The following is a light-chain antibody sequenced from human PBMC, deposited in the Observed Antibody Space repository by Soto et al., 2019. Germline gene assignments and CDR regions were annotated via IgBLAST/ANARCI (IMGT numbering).Light chain of an antibody. CDR1: TSDVGGYNY. CDR2: EVS. J-gene: IGLJ1*01. Sequence: QSALTQPASVSGSPGQPIAISCTGTTSDVGGYNYVSWYQQHPGKVPKLPIHEVSNRPSGVSNRFSGSKSGNTASLTISGLQAEDEADYYCLSKTSTISYVFGTGTKVTVL. V-gene: IGLV2-14*01. CDR3: LSKTSTISYV.